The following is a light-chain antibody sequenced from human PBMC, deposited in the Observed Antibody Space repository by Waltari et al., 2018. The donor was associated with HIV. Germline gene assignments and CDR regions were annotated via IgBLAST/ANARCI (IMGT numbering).Light chain of an antibody. CDR3: QQCAYSPLT. Sequence: DIVLTQSPDTLSLSPGERATLSCRASQSVGNNYLVWYQQKPGQAPRLLIDDASRRATGIPERFSGSGCGTDFTLTISRVEPGDFAMYYCQQCAYSPLTFGGGTKVEI. V-gene: IGKV3-20*01. CDR1: QSVGNNY. CDR2: DAS. J-gene: IGKJ4*01.